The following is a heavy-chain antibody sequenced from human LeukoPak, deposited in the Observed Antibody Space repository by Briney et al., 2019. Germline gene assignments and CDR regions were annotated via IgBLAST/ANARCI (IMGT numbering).Heavy chain of an antibody. CDR3: ARVQLVPPDAYYYYYGMDV. J-gene: IGHJ6*02. Sequence: PSQTLSLTCTVSGGSISSGGYYWSWIRQPPGKGLEWIGYIYHSGSTYYNPSLKSRVTISVDTSKNQFSLKLSSVTAADTAVYYCARVQLVPPDAYYYYYGMDVWGQGTTVTVSS. D-gene: IGHD6-13*01. CDR1: GGSISSGGYY. CDR2: IYHSGST. V-gene: IGHV4-30-2*01.